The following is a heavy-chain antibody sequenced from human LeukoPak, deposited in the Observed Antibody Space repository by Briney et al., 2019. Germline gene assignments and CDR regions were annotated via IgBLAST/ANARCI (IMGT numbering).Heavy chain of an antibody. J-gene: IGHJ4*02. CDR2: ISGSGGST. CDR3: AKAAFFARIRYYFDY. CDR1: GFTFSSYA. D-gene: IGHD3-3*02. V-gene: IGHV3-23*01. Sequence: GGSLRLSCAASGFTFSSYAMSWVRQAPGKGLEWVSAISGSGGSTYYADSVKGRFTISRDNSKNTLYLQTNSLRAEDTAVYYCAKAAFFARIRYYFDYWGQGTLVTVSS.